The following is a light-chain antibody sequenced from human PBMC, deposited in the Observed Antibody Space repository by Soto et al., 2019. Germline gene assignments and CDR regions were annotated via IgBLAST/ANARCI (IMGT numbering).Light chain of an antibody. CDR2: KAS. J-gene: IGKJ1*01. V-gene: IGKV1-5*03. CDR3: QQYNSYSWT. Sequence: DIQMTQAPSTLSAPVGHRVTITYRASQSISSWLAWYQQKPGKAPKLLLYKASSLESGVPPRFSGRGSGTEFTLTISSLQPDDFATYYCQQYNSYSWTFGQGTKVEIK. CDR1: QSISSW.